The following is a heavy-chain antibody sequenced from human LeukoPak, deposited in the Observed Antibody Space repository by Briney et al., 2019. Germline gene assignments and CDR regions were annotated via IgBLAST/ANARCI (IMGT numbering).Heavy chain of an antibody. CDR2: IYYTGTT. CDR1: GGSFSGYY. V-gene: IGHV4-59*01. CDR3: ASKSTDHGELRFDY. Sequence: SETLSLTCAVYGGSFSGYYWSWIRQPPGKGLEWIGYIYYTGTTNYNPSLKSRVTISVDTSKNQFSLKVSSVTAADTGVYYCASKSTDHGELRFDYWGQGTLVTVSS. J-gene: IGHJ4*02. D-gene: IGHD4-17*01.